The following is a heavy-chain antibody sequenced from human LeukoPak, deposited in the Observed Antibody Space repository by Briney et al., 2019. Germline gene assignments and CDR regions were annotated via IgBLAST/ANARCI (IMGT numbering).Heavy chain of an antibody. V-gene: IGHV4-34*01. CDR2: IDYRGRT. Sequence: SETLSLTCAVYGGSFSGYYWGWIRPSPGKGLEWIGTIDYRGRTFYNPSLNNRVTISADTSRNQLSLKLSSVTATDTAIYYCVRRVNTYGGWFDRWGQGALVTVSS. CDR3: VRRVNTYGGWFDR. J-gene: IGHJ5*02. D-gene: IGHD5-18*01. CDR1: GGSFSGYY.